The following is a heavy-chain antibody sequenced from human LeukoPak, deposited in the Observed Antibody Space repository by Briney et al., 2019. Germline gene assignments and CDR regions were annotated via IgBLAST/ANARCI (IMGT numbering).Heavy chain of an antibody. J-gene: IGHJ4*02. CDR1: GFTFSSYW. V-gene: IGHV3-7*01. D-gene: IGHD5-24*01. CDR3: ARDPTRRYDY. CDR2: INHDGSEK. Sequence: PGGSLRLSCAASGFTFSSYWMSWVRQAPGKGLERVADINHDGSEKYYVDSVKGRFTISRDNAKNSLYMQMNSLRAEDTAVYYCARDPTRRYDYWGQGTLVTVFS.